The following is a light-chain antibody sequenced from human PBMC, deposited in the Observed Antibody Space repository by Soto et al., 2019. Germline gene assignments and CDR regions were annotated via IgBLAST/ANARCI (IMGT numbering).Light chain of an antibody. CDR1: SSDVGGYNS. Sequence: QSALTQPPSASGSPGQSVTLSCTGTSSDVGGYNSVSWYQQHPGKAPKLMISEVTKRPSGVPDRFSGSKSGNTASLTVSGLQAEDEADYYCSSYAGSNNLIFGTGTQLTVL. J-gene: IGLJ1*01. CDR2: EVT. V-gene: IGLV2-8*01. CDR3: SSYAGSNNLI.